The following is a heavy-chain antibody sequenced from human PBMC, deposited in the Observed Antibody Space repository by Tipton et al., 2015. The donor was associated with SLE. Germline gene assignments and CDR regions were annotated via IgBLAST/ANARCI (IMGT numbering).Heavy chain of an antibody. V-gene: IGHV5-51*03. J-gene: IGHJ3*02. Sequence: QSGAEVKKPGESLRISCKGSADSFTNYWIAWVRQMPGKGLEWMGITHVGDSDFIYSPPFQGQVSFSADKSISTAYLQWTSLQASATAMYYCARRVSAHGFDIWGRGTSVTVSS. CDR2: THVGDSDF. D-gene: IGHD2-2*01. CDR3: ARRVSAHGFDI. CDR1: ADSFTNYW.